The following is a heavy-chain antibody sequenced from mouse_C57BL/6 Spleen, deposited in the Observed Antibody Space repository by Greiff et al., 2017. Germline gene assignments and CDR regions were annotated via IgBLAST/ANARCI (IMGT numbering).Heavy chain of an antibody. D-gene: IGHD2-1*01. Sequence: EVQLQQSGPELVKPGASVKISCKASGYSFTGYYMNWVKQSPEKSLEWIGEINPSTGGTTYNQKFKAKATLTVDKSSSTAYMQLKSLTSEDSAVYYCARSRGIYYGNLYFDYWGQGTTLTGSA. CDR3: ARSRGIYYGNLYFDY. V-gene: IGHV1-42*01. CDR2: INPSTGGT. J-gene: IGHJ2*01. CDR1: GYSFTGYY.